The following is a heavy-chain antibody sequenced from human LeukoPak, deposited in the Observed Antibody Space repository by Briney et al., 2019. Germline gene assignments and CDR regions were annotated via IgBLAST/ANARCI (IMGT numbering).Heavy chain of an antibody. CDR3: ARYMVRGVIKTYNWFDP. D-gene: IGHD3-10*01. CDR2: INPNSGGT. CDR1: GYTFTSYY. J-gene: IGHJ5*02. Sequence: ASVKVSCKASGYTFTSYYMHWVRQAPGQGLEWMGWINPNSGGTNYAQKFQGRVTMTRDTSISTAYMELSRLRSDDTAVYYCARYMVRGVIKTYNWFDPWGQGTLVTVSS. V-gene: IGHV1-2*02.